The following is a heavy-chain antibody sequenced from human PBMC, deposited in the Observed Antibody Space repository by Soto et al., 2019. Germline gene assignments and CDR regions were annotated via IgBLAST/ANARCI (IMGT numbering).Heavy chain of an antibody. D-gene: IGHD4-4*01. CDR2: IYNSGTT. CDR1: GDSITSNH. Sequence: SETLSLTCAVSGDSITSNHWNWIRQPPGRGLEWIGYIYNSGTTKYNPSLKSRVIISVDTSKNQLSLKLRSVTAADTAVYYCARVSMSTVSWGFDPWGQGTLVTVSS. CDR3: ARVSMSTVSWGFDP. J-gene: IGHJ5*02. V-gene: IGHV4-59*01.